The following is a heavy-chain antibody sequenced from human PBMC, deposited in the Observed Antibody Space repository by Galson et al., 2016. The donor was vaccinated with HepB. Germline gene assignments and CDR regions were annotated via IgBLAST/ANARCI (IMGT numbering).Heavy chain of an antibody. J-gene: IGHJ4*02. CDR1: GFTFSSYS. D-gene: IGHD4-17*01. V-gene: IGHV3-23*01. Sequence: SLRLSCAASGFTFSSYSISWVRQAPGKGLEWVSAISGSGGRTYYAESVKGRFTISRDNSKNTLYLQMNSLRAEDTAVYYCAKEGSPVTTPYVTYWGQGTLVTVSS. CDR3: AKEGSPVTTPYVTY. CDR2: ISGSGGRT.